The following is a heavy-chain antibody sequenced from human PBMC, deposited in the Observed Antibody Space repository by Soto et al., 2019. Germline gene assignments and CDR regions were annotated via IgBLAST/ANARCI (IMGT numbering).Heavy chain of an antibody. CDR3: ATGGTYFDY. CDR2: IYYSGST. J-gene: IGHJ4*02. Sequence: SETLSLTCTVSGASITSCDYYWSWIRQPPGKGLEWIGHIYYSGSTYYNPSLKSRVTMSADTSKNQFSLKLTSVTAADTAVYYCATGGTYFDYWGQGTLVTVSS. V-gene: IGHV4-30-4*01. CDR1: GASITSCDYY.